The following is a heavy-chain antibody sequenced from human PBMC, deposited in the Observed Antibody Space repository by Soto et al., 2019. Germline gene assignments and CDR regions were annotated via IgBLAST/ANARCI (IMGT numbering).Heavy chain of an antibody. Sequence: SVKVSRKASGGSYGSYAISWVRQAPGQGLEWMGGIIPIFGTANYAQKFQGRVTITADESTSTAYMELSSLRSEDTAVYYCARYSSSPIWGQGTMVTVSS. J-gene: IGHJ3*02. D-gene: IGHD6-6*01. CDR2: IIPIFGTA. CDR1: GGSYGSYA. CDR3: ARYSSSPI. V-gene: IGHV1-69*13.